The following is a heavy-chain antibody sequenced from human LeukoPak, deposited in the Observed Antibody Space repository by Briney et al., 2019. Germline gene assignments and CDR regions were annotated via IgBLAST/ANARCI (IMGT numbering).Heavy chain of an antibody. Sequence: GSLRLSCAASGFTVSSNYMSWVRQAPGKGLEWVSIIYSGGSTFYADSVKGRFTISRDNAKNSLYLQMNSLRAEDTAVYYCARHGVTMIVVVPEFDYWGQGTLVTVSS. J-gene: IGHJ4*02. CDR1: GFTVSSNY. V-gene: IGHV3-66*04. CDR2: IYSGGST. D-gene: IGHD3-22*01. CDR3: ARHGVTMIVVVPEFDY.